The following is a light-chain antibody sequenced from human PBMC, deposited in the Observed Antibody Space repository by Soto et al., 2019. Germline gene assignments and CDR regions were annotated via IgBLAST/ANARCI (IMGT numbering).Light chain of an antibody. V-gene: IGKV1-33*01. J-gene: IGKJ1*01. Sequence: DIQMTQSPSSLSASVGDRVTITCQASQDISNYLNWYQQKPGKAPKLLIYDASNLETGVPSRFSGSGSGTDFTFTISSLQPEDIATYYCQQYDRHPRTFGQGTKVEIK. CDR2: DAS. CDR3: QQYDRHPRT. CDR1: QDISNY.